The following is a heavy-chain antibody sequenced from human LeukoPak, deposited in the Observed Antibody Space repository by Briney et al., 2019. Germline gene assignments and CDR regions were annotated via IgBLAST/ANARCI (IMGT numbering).Heavy chain of an antibody. CDR2: IHYSGTT. Sequence: KASETLSLTCTVPSGFISRSSSYWGWVRQPPGKGLEWIGSIHYSGTTDINPSLKSRVTISVDTSKNQFSLKLTSATAADTAVYYCAGDGSSTNWYYYWGQGTLVTVSS. CDR1: SGFISRSSSY. D-gene: IGHD6-13*01. V-gene: IGHV4-39*07. J-gene: IGHJ4*02. CDR3: AGDGSSTNWYYY.